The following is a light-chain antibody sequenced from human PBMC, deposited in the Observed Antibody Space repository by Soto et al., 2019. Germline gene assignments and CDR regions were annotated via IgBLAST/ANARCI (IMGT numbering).Light chain of an antibody. V-gene: IGKV3-20*01. CDR1: QSVTSNK. CDR2: AAS. CDR3: QQYGSPPPYT. Sequence: ENVLTQSPVTLSLSPGERATLSCRASQSVTSNKVAWFQQKPGQAPRLLIRAASSRATGIPDRFSGSGSATDFTLTISRREPEDFAVYYCQQYGSPPPYTLGQGTKLEIK. J-gene: IGKJ2*01.